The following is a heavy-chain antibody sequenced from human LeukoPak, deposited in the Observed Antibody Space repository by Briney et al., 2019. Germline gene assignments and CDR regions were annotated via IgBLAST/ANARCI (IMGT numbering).Heavy chain of an antibody. Sequence: GESLRISCKGSGYSFTSYWISWVRQMPGKGLEWMGRIDPSDSYTNYSPSFQGHVTISADKSISTAYLQWSSLKASDSAMYYCATRTYSSSWYGAFDIWGQGTMVTVSS. CDR2: IDPSDSYT. J-gene: IGHJ3*02. V-gene: IGHV5-10-1*01. CDR3: ATRTYSSSWYGAFDI. D-gene: IGHD6-13*01. CDR1: GYSFTSYW.